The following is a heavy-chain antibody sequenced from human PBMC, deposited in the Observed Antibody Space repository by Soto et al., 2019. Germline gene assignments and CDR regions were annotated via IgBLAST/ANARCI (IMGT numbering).Heavy chain of an antibody. D-gene: IGHD3-22*01. CDR1: GFTFSSYA. V-gene: IGHV3-30-3*01. CDR3: ARDQKRYYDSSVYYTCPGY. Sequence: QVQLVESGGGVVQPGRSLRLSCAASGFTFSSYAMHWVRQAPGKGLEWVAVISYDGSNKYYADSVKGRFTISRDNSKNTLYLQMNSLRAEDTAVDYCARDQKRYYDSSVYYTCPGYWGQGTLVTVSS. J-gene: IGHJ4*02. CDR2: ISYDGSNK.